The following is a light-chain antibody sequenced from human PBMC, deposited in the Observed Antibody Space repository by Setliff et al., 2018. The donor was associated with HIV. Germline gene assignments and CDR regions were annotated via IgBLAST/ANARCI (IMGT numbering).Light chain of an antibody. J-gene: IGLJ1*01. CDR3: QSYDSSLSGYV. CDR2: GNS. Sequence: QSVLTQPPSVSGAPGQWLTISCTGRSSNIGAGYDVHWYQQLPGTAPKLLIYGNSNRPSGVPDRFSGSKSGTSASLAITGLQAEDEADYYCQSYDSSLSGYVFGTGTKVTVL. V-gene: IGLV1-40*01. CDR1: SSNIGAGYD.